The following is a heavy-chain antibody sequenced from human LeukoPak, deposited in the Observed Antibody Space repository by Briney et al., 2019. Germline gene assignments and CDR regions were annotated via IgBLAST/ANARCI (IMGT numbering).Heavy chain of an antibody. Sequence: PGGSLRLSCAASGFTFSSYSMNWVRQAPGKGLEWVSSISSSSSYIYYADSVKGRFTISRDNAKNSLYLQMNSLRAEDTAVYYCARMVNPGQYYYYGMDVWGQGTTVTVSS. D-gene: IGHD2-8*01. V-gene: IGHV3-21*01. CDR1: GFTFSSYS. CDR3: ARMVNPGQYYYYGMDV. J-gene: IGHJ6*02. CDR2: ISSSSSYI.